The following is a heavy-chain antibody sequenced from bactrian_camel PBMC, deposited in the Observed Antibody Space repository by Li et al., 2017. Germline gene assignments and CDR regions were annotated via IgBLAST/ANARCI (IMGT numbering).Heavy chain of an antibody. CDR3: ANVALVLVGGNY. V-gene: IGHV3S1*01. CDR1: GFAFSSYA. D-gene: IGHD5*01. Sequence: VQLVESGGGSVQAGGSLRLSCAASGFAFSSYAMNWVRLAPGKGLEWVSTINNGGGSTYYADSVKGRFTISRDNAKNTLYLQLNSLKTEDTAMYYCANVALVLVGGNYWGQGTQVTVS. CDR2: INNGGGST. J-gene: IGHJ4*01.